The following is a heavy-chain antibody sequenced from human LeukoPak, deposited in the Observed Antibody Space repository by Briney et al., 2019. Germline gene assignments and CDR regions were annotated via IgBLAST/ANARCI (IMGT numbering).Heavy chain of an antibody. CDR3: AKDPRRYCSGGSCYPYYFDY. CDR1: GFTFSSYG. CDR2: ISYDGSNK. D-gene: IGHD2-15*01. J-gene: IGHJ4*02. V-gene: IGHV3-30*18. Sequence: PGGSLRLSCAASGFTFSSYGMHWVRQAPGKGLEWVAVISYDGSNKYYADSVKGRFTISRDNSKNTLYLQMNSLRAEDTAVYYCAKDPRRYCSGGSCYPYYFDYWGQGTLATVSS.